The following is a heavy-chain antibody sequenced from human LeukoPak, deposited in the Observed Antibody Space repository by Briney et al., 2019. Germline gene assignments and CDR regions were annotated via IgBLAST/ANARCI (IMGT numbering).Heavy chain of an antibody. Sequence: GASVKVSCKASGYTFTGYYMHWVRQAPGQGLEWVGWINPNSGGTNYAQKFQGRVTMTRDTSISTAYMELSRLRSDDTAVYYCARAGGPRLKDYYYYMDVWGKGTTVTVSS. CDR1: GYTFTGYY. CDR2: INPNSGGT. CDR3: ARAGGPRLKDYYYYMDV. J-gene: IGHJ6*03. D-gene: IGHD2-15*01. V-gene: IGHV1-2*02.